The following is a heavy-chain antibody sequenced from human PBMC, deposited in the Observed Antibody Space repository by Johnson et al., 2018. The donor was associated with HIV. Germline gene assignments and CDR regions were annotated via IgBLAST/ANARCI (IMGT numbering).Heavy chain of an antibody. Sequence: VQLVESGGGLVQPGGSLRLSCAASGFTFSSYWMHWVRQTPGKGLVWVSSIRFDGGDTPYADSVTGRFTISRDNAEDSLYLQMDRLRAEDTALYYCARDRKYNFWSGYDTWGQGTMVSVSS. D-gene: IGHD3-3*01. CDR1: GFTFSSYW. J-gene: IGHJ3*01. CDR2: IRFDGGDT. CDR3: ARDRKYNFWSGYDT. V-gene: IGHV3-74*01.